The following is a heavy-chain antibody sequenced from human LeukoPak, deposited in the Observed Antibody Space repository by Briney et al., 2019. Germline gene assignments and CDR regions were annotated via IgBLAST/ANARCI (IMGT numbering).Heavy chain of an antibody. CDR1: GFTFSSYG. D-gene: IGHD6-6*01. V-gene: IGHV3-21*01. J-gene: IGHJ4*02. Sequence: GGSLRLSCAASGFTFSSYGMSWVRQAPGKGLEWVSSISSSSSYIYYADSVKGRFTISRDNAKNSLYLQMNSLRAEDTAVYYCARDSPSSTPLFDYWGQGTLVTVSS. CDR2: ISSSSSYI. CDR3: ARDSPSSTPLFDY.